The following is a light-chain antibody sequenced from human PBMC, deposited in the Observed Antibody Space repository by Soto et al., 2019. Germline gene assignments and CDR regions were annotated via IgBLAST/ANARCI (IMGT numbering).Light chain of an antibody. Sequence: ENVLTQSPDTLSLSPGERATLSCRASQSVSTPYLAWYQQRPGQAPRLLIYSTSPRASGIPDRFSGSGSGTDFTLTISRLEPEDFAVYYCQQYGRSLWTFGQGTKVEIK. V-gene: IGKV3-20*01. CDR1: QSVSTPY. J-gene: IGKJ1*01. CDR3: QQYGRSLWT. CDR2: STS.